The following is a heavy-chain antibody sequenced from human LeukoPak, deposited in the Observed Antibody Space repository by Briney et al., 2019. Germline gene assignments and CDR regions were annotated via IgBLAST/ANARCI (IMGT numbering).Heavy chain of an antibody. CDR1: GGSFSGYY. Sequence: SETLSLTCAVYGGSFSGYYWSWIRQPPGKGLEWIGEINHSGSTNYNPSLKSRVTISVDTSKNQFSLKLSSVTAADTAVYYCASYVLRFLEWSQLYDPWGQGTLVTVSS. J-gene: IGHJ5*02. CDR3: ASYVLRFLEWSQLYDP. D-gene: IGHD3-3*01. CDR2: INHSGST. V-gene: IGHV4-34*01.